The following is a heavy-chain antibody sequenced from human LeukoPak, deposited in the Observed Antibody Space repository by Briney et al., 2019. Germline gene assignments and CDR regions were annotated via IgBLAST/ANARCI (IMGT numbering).Heavy chain of an antibody. CDR1: GYTFTGYY. Sequence: GASVKVSCKASGYTFTGYYMHWVRQAPGQGLEWMGWINPNSGGTNYAQKFQGRVTMTRDTSISTAYMELSRLGSDDTAVYYCARDGAARPSFYYYYYYMDVWGKGTTVTVSS. J-gene: IGHJ6*03. V-gene: IGHV1-2*02. D-gene: IGHD6-6*01. CDR2: INPNSGGT. CDR3: ARDGAARPSFYYYYYYMDV.